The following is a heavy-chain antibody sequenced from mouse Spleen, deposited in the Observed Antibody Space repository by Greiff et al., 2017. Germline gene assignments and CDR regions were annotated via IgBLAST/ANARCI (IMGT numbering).Heavy chain of an antibody. CDR3: ARGFITTVVAPFAY. Sequence: EVQRVESGPGLVKPSQSLSLTCSVPGYSITSGYYWNWIRQFPGNKLEWMGYISYDGSNNYNPSLKNRISITRDTSKNQFFLKLNSVTTEDTATYYCARGFITTVVAPFAYWGQGTLVTVSA. D-gene: IGHD1-1*01. CDR1: GYSITSGYY. CDR2: ISYDGSN. J-gene: IGHJ3*01. V-gene: IGHV3-6*01.